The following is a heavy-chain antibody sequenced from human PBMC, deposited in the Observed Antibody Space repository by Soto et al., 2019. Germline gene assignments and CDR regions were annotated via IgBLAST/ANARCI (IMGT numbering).Heavy chain of an antibody. CDR3: AKDWLYSSSYFQH. J-gene: IGHJ1*01. CDR1: GLTFPTSA. Sequence: GGSLRLSCAASGLTFPTSAMSWVRQVPGKGLEWVSAISGSGGSTYYADSVKGRFTISRDNSKNTLYLQMNSLRAEDTAVYYCAKDWLYSSSYFQHCGQGTLVTVSS. D-gene: IGHD6-13*01. CDR2: ISGSGGST. V-gene: IGHV3-23*01.